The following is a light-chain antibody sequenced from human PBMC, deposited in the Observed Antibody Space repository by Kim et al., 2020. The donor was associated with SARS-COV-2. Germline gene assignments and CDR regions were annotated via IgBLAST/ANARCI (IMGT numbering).Light chain of an antibody. CDR3: FSVADNLGV. J-gene: IGLJ3*02. CDR2: KDT. CDR1: VRPRKY. V-gene: IGLV3-27*01. Sequence: SVSPGQTARITCYGDVRPRKYGRWYQQKPGRAQGLVIYKDTERPSGIPERVSGSSSGTTVTLTISGDQVEDEADYYCFSVADNLGVFGGGTKLTVL.